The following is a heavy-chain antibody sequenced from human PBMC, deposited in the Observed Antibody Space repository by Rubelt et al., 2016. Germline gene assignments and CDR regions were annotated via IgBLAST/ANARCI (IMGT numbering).Heavy chain of an antibody. CDR2: ISSSSSNI. J-gene: IGHJ4*02. CDR3: ATQGYCSSSSWYGAY. D-gene: IGHD2-2*01. CDR1: GFTFSSYS. V-gene: IGHV3-48*02. Sequence: EVQLVESGGGLVQPGGSLRLSCAASGFTFSSYSMNWVRQAPGKGLEWASYISSSSSNIYYADPVKGRFTVARENAKNSRYLQMNSRGDEDTAVYYCATQGYCSSSSWYGAYWGQGTLVTVSS.